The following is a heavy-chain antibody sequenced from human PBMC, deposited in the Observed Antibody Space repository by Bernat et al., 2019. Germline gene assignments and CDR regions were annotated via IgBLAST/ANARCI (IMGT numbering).Heavy chain of an antibody. V-gene: IGHV4-39*01. CDR1: GGSISSSSYY. CDR2: IYYSGST. J-gene: IGHJ6*03. D-gene: IGHD3-10*01. CDR3: ARTYYDGSGSTDYMDV. Sequence: QLQLQESGPGLVKPSETLSLTCTVSGGSISSSSYYWGWIRQPPGKGLEWIGSIYYSGSTYYNPSLKSRVTISVDTSKNQFSLKLSSVTAADTAVYSCARTYYDGSGSTDYMDVWGKGTTVTVSS.